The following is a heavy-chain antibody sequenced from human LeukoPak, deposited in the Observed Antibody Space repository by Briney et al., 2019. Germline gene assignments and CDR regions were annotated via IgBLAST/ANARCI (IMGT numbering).Heavy chain of an antibody. CDR1: GFTFSTYW. J-gene: IGHJ3*02. CDR3: ARVGVSWGGFDI. D-gene: IGHD7-27*01. V-gene: IGHV3-74*03. Sequence: GGSLRLSCAASGFTFSTYWVYWVRQAPGKGLVWVSRIKGDGSITTYADSVKGRFTISRDNAKNTVFLQMNSLRAEDTAVYYCARVGVSWGGFDIWGQGTMVTVS. CDR2: IKGDGSIT.